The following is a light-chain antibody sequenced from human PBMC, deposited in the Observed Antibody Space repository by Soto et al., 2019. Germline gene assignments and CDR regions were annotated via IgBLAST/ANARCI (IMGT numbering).Light chain of an antibody. Sequence: EIVLTQSPATLSLSPGERATLSCRASQSVSSYLAWYQQKPGQAPRLLIYDASNRATGIPARFSGSGSGTDFTLTISSLEPEDFAVYYWQQRSILLTFGGGTKVEIK. CDR1: QSVSSY. CDR3: QQRSILLT. V-gene: IGKV3-11*01. J-gene: IGKJ4*01. CDR2: DAS.